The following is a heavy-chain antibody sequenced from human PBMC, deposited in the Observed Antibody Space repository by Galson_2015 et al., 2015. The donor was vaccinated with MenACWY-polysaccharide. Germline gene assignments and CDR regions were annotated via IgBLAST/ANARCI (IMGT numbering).Heavy chain of an antibody. CDR2: IKKDGSEK. J-gene: IGHJ6*02. CDR1: GFTFSNYW. Sequence: SLRLSCAASGFTFSNYWMTWVRQAPGKGLEWVATIKKDGSEKYYVDSVKGRFTISRDNALYLQMNSLSAEDTAVYFCARGHYGMDVCCPGTPVTVSS. CDR3: ARGHYGMDV. V-gene: IGHV3-7*01.